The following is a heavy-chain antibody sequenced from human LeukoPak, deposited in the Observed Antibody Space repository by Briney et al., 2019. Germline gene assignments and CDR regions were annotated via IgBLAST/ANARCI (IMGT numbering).Heavy chain of an antibody. J-gene: IGHJ4*02. CDR3: ARHWTTATHYYPLDF. CDR2: VYSSGST. D-gene: IGHD1-1*01. Sequence: SETLSLTCTVSGGSINNSSYYWAWIRQPPGKGLEWIGSVYSSGSTYYNPSLKIPVTLSADTSKNQLSLKLHSVTAADTAEYYCARHWTTATHYYPLDFWGQGTLVTVSS. CDR1: GGSINNSSYY. V-gene: IGHV4-39*01.